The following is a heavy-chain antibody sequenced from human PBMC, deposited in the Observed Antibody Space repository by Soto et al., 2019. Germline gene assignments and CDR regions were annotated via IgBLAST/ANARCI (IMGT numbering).Heavy chain of an antibody. CDR3: ARQVVDGTVAGSGSFDY. CDR2: FYYSGST. D-gene: IGHD3-10*01. J-gene: IGHJ4*02. Sequence: SETLSLTCTVSGGSVSSTTYYWVWIRQPPGKGLEWIGSFYYSGSTYYTPSLKRRVTISVDTSENQYSLKLSYVTAADAAFYYCARQVVDGTVAGSGSFDYWGQGTLVTVSS. V-gene: IGHV4-39*01. CDR1: GGSVSSTTYY.